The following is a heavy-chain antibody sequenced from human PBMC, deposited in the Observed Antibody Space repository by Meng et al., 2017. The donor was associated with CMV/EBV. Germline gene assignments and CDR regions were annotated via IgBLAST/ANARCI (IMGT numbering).Heavy chain of an antibody. CDR3: AKGGRVATPGGFDY. CDR2: ISWNSGSI. CDR1: GFTFDDYA. D-gene: IGHD5-12*01. J-gene: IGHJ4*02. V-gene: IGHV3-9*01. Sequence: GGSLRLSCAASGFTFDDYAMHWVRQAPGKGLEWVSGISWNSGSIGYADSVKGRFTISRDNAKNSLYLQMNSLRAEDTALYYCAKGGRVATPGGFDYWGQGTLVTVSS.